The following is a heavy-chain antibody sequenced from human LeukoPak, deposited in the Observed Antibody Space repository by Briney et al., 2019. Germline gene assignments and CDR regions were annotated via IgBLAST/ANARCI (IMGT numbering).Heavy chain of an antibody. CDR2: ISYDGTNK. J-gene: IGHJ6*03. CDR3: ARDQGSLPVWFYYYMDV. Sequence: QSGGSLRPSCAASGFTFSSYAMHWVRQAPGKGLEWLAVISYDGTNKYYADSVKGRFTISRDNSKNTRYLQMNSLRDEDTAVYYCARDQGSLPVWFYYYMDVWGSGTTVTVSS. CDR1: GFTFSSYA. V-gene: IGHV3-30*01. D-gene: IGHD3-16*01.